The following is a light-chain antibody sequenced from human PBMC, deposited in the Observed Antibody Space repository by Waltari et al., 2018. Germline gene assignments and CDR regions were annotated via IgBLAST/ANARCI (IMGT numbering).Light chain of an antibody. CDR2: EVS. V-gene: IGLV2-14*01. J-gene: IGLJ1*01. CDR1: SSDVGTYNY. Sequence: QSALTQPASVSGSPGQSLTISCTGASSDVGTYNYVSWYQHHPGKAPKLMIYEVSNRPSGVSNRFSGSKSGNTASLTISGLQAEDEADYYCSSYTGTSTPYVFGTGTKLTVL. CDR3: SSYTGTSTPYV.